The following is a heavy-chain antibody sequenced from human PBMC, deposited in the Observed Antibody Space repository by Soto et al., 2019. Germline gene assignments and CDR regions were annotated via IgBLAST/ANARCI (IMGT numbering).Heavy chain of an antibody. V-gene: IGHV3-7*01. CDR2: LKRDGSEK. CDR3: SIMGLWAKSTDF. Sequence: PGRYPGLSSAASGFTFGLYWMGWFRQAPGKGLEWVANLKRDGSEKYFLESVKGRSTMSRDNAKNSFYLHMNNLRAEDTAVYFFSIMGLWAKSTDFWCQGISVSVSS. CDR1: GFTFGLYW. J-gene: IGHJ4*02. D-gene: IGHD2-8*01.